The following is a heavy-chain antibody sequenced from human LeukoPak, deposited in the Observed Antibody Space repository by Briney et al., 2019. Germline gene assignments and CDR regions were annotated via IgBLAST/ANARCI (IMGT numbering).Heavy chain of an antibody. CDR2: IKQDGSEK. CDR3: ARVQRGYSYNPLGYYYYYMDV. Sequence: GGSLRLSCAASGFTFSNAWMTWVRQAPGKGLEWVANIKQDGSEKYYVGSVKGRFTISRDNAKNSLYLQMNSLRAEDTAVYYCARVQRGYSYNPLGYYYYYMDVWGKGTTVTVSS. J-gene: IGHJ6*03. CDR1: GFTFSNAW. V-gene: IGHV3-7*01. D-gene: IGHD5-18*01.